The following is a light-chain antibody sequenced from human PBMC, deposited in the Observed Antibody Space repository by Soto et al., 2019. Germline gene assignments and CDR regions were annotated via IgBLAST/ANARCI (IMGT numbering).Light chain of an antibody. Sequence: QSFLTQPRSVSGSPGQSVTISCTRTSSYIGPYDHVAWYQQHPGKAPKLIIFAVSKRPSGVPDRFSGSKSGNTASLTISGLQAEDEADYYCSSYAGNYIYVFATGTKVTVL. V-gene: IGLV2-11*01. CDR2: AVS. CDR1: SSYIGPYDH. CDR3: SSYAGNYIYV. J-gene: IGLJ1*01.